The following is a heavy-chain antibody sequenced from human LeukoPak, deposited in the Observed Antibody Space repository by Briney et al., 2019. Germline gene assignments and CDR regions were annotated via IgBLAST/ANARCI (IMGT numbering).Heavy chain of an antibody. J-gene: IGHJ4*02. Sequence: GGPLRLSCAASGFTFSSYAMGWVRQAPGEGLEWVSGISGSGVSTYYADSVKGRFTISRDNSKNTLYLQMNSLRAEDTAVYYCARRIDFGTFYSHFDYWGRGTLVTVSS. CDR3: ARRIDFGTFYSHFDY. CDR1: GFTFSSYA. D-gene: IGHD2-15*01. V-gene: IGHV3-23*01. CDR2: ISGSGVST.